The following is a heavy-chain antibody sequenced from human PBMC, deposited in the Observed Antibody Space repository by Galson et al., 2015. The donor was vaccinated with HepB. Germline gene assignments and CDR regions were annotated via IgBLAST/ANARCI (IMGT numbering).Heavy chain of an antibody. CDR2: INPSGGST. J-gene: IGHJ4*02. D-gene: IGHD1-26*01. CDR1: GYTFTSYY. V-gene: IGHV1-46*03. CDR3: ARSSAGSWGELLWPDY. Sequence: SVKVSCKASGYTFTSYYMYWVRQAPGQGLEWMGIINPSGGSTSYAQKFQGRVTMTRDTSTSTVYMELSSLRSEDTAVYYCARSSAGSWGELLWPDYWGQGTLVTVSS.